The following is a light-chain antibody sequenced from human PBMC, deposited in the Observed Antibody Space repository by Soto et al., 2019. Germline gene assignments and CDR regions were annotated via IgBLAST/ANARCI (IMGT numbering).Light chain of an antibody. CDR3: QQYGTSPWT. CDR1: QSVNSDY. V-gene: IGKV3-20*01. J-gene: IGKJ1*01. CDR2: IAS. Sequence: EIVLTQSPGTLSLFPGERATLSCRATQSVNSDYLAWYQQKPGQAPRLLIYIASRRATGIPDRFSGSGSGTDFTLTIDRLEPEDFAVYYCQQYGTSPWTFGQGIKVEIK.